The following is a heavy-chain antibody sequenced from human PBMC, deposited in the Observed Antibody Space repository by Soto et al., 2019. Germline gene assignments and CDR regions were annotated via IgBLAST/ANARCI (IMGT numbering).Heavy chain of an antibody. D-gene: IGHD3-3*01. J-gene: IGHJ5*02. CDR1: GFTFSSYG. CDR3: ARDLTPYDNFWSPNWFDP. Sequence: PGGSLRLSCAASGFTFSSYGMHWVRQAPGKGLEWVAVIWYDGSNKYYADSVKGRFTISRDNSKNTLYLQMNSLRAEDTAVYYCARDLTPYDNFWSPNWFDPWGQGTLVTVSS. CDR2: IWYDGSNK. V-gene: IGHV3-33*01.